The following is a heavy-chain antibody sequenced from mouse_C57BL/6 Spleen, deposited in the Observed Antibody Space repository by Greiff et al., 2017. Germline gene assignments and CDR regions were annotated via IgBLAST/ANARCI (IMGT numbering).Heavy chain of an antibody. CDR3: ARGYSNYYVWAFDY. CDR1: GYTFTDHT. CDR2: IYPRDGST. J-gene: IGHJ2*01. Sequence: QVQLKESDAELVKPGASVKISCKVSGYTFTDHTIHWMKQRPEQGLEWIGYIYPRDGSTKYNETFKGQATLTADKSSSTAYMQLNSLTSEDSAVYVCARGYSNYYVWAFDYWGQGTTLTVSS. V-gene: IGHV1-78*01. D-gene: IGHD2-5*01.